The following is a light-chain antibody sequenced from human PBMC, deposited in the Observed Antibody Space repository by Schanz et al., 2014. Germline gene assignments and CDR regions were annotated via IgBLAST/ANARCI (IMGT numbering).Light chain of an antibody. J-gene: IGLJ3*02. CDR3: QSYDSSLSGWV. Sequence: QSALTQPPSASGSPGQSVAISCTGTSSDVGGYNYVSWYQQHPGKAPRLMIFDVSKRPSGVPDRFSGSKSGNTASLTVSGLQAEDEADYYCQSYDSSLSGWVFGGGTKLTVL. CDR2: DVS. V-gene: IGLV2-8*01. CDR1: SSDVGGYNY.